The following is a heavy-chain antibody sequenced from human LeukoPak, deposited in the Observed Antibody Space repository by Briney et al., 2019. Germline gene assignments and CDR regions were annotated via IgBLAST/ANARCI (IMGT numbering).Heavy chain of an antibody. CDR3: ARGFGDYGANGGEEYDY. Sequence: SETLSLTCAVYGGSFSGYYWSWIRQPPGKGLEWIGEINHSGSTNYNASLKSRVTISVDTSKNLFSLKLSSVTAADTSVYYCARGFGDYGANGGEEYDYWGQGTLVTVSS. CDR2: INHSGST. J-gene: IGHJ4*02. D-gene: IGHD4-17*01. V-gene: IGHV4-34*01. CDR1: GGSFSGYY.